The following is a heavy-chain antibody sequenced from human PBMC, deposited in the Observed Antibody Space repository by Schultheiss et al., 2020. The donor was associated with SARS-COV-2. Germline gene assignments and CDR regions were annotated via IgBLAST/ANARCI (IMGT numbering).Heavy chain of an antibody. CDR2: ISSSGSTI. J-gene: IGHJ3*02. D-gene: IGHD3-9*01. CDR1: GFTFSNAW. V-gene: IGHV3-11*04. Sequence: GESLKISCAASGFTFSNAWMSWVRQAPGKGLEWVSYISSSGSTIYYADSVKGRFTISRDNAKNSLYLQMNSLRAEDTAVYYCARDYDILTGYYNVDAFDIWGQGTMVTVSS. CDR3: ARDYDILTGYYNVDAFDI.